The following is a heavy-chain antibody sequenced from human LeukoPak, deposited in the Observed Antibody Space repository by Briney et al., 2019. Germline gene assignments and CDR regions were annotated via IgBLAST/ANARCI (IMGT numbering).Heavy chain of an antibody. CDR3: ARDPVEWELLLDY. V-gene: IGHV3-7*01. CDR2: MNIDGSEK. D-gene: IGHD1-26*01. CDR1: GFTFSNYW. Sequence: QPGGSLRLSCAASGFTFSNYWMGWVRQAPGKRLEWVANMNIDGSEKYYADSVEGRFSISRDNARNSVYLQMASLRVEDTAVYYCARDPVEWELLLDYWGQGTLVTVSS. J-gene: IGHJ4*02.